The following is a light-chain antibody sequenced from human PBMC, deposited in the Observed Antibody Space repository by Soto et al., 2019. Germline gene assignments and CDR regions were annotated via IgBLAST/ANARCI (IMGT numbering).Light chain of an antibody. CDR3: QHTRD. V-gene: IGKV3-15*01. CDR2: GAS. CDR1: QSINSF. Sequence: EIVLTQSPGTLSLSPGEGATLSCRASQSINSFLAWYQQRRGQAPRLLIYGASTRATGIPARFSGSGSGTEFTLTISSLQSEDFAIYYCQHTRDFGGGTKVDNK. J-gene: IGKJ4*01.